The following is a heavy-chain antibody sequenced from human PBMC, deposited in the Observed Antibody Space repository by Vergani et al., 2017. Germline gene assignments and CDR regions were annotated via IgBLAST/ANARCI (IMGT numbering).Heavy chain of an antibody. Sequence: QVQLVQSGAEVKKPGSSVKVSCKASGGTFNIYSVSWLRQAPGQGPEWMGGITPFFPTGHFAQKFQGRVTITADESATTVYMELSSLRSEDTAVYYCARGESIDEYFQHWGQGTLVTVSS. CDR2: ITPFFPTG. J-gene: IGHJ1*01. V-gene: IGHV1-69*12. CDR3: ARGESIDEYFQH. CDR1: GGTFNIYS. D-gene: IGHD3-22*01.